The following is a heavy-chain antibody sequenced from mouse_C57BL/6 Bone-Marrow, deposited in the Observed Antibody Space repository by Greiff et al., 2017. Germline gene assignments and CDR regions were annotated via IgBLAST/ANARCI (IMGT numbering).Heavy chain of an antibody. CDR1: GYTFTDYY. Sequence: VQVVESGPELVKPGASVKISCKASGYTFTDYYINWVKQRPGQGLEWIGWIFPGSGSTYYNEKFKGKATLTVDKSSSTAYMLLSSLTSEDSAVYFCARKGGSYCAMDYWGQGTSVTVSS. D-gene: IGHD1-1*02. J-gene: IGHJ4*01. V-gene: IGHV1-75*01. CDR3: ARKGGSYCAMDY. CDR2: IFPGSGST.